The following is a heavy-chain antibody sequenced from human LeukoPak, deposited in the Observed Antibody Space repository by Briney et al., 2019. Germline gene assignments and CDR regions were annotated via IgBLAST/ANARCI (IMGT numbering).Heavy chain of an antibody. CDR2: IIPIFGTA. CDR1: GGTFNSYA. D-gene: IGHD6-19*01. Sequence: ASVKVSCKASGGTFNSYAISWVRQAPGQGLEWMGGIIPIFGTANYAQKFQGRVTITADESTGTAYMELSSLRSEDTAVYYCARDSEWQWRGTGTFDYWGQGTLVTVSS. V-gene: IGHV1-69*13. CDR3: ARDSEWQWRGTGTFDY. J-gene: IGHJ4*02.